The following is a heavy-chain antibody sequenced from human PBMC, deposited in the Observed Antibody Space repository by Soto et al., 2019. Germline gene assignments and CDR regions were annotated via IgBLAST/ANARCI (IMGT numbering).Heavy chain of an antibody. CDR1: GFTFSSYG. Sequence: QVQLVESGGGVVQPGRSLRLSCAASGFTFSSYGMHWVRQAPGKGLEWVAVISYDGSTKYYADSVKGRFTISRDNSKNTLYLKMNSLRVEDTAVYYCAKGFGELPLDYWGQGTLVTVSS. CDR2: ISYDGSTK. D-gene: IGHD3-10*01. J-gene: IGHJ4*02. V-gene: IGHV3-30*18. CDR3: AKGFGELPLDY.